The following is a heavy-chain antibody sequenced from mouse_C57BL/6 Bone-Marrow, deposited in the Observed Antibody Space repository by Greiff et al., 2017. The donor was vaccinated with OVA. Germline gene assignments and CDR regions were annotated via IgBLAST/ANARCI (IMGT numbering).Heavy chain of an antibody. CDR1: GYTFTSYG. D-gene: IGHD1-1*01. V-gene: IGHV1-81*01. J-gene: IGHJ2*01. Sequence: VQLQESGAELARPGASVKLSCKASGYTFTSYGISWVKQRTGQGLEWIGEIYPRSGNTYYNEKFKGKATLTADKSSSTAYMELRSLTSEDSAVYFCARGQVVAPFDYWGQGTTLTVSS. CDR3: ARGQVVAPFDY. CDR2: IYPRSGNT.